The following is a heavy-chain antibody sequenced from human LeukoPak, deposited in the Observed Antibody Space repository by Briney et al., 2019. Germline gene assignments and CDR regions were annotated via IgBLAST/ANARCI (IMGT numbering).Heavy chain of an antibody. Sequence: GRSLRLSCAASGFTFSSHAMHWVRQAPGKGPEWVAVISYEGSNQYYADSVKGRFTISRDNANNSLYLQMNSLRAEDTAVYYCARDRGGSYSAIDYWGQGTLVTVSS. J-gene: IGHJ4*02. CDR1: GFTFSSHA. D-gene: IGHD1-26*01. CDR3: ARDRGGSYSAIDY. V-gene: IGHV3-30*07. CDR2: ISYEGSNQ.